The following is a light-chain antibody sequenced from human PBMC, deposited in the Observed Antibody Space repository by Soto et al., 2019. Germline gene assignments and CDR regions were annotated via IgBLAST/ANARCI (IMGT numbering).Light chain of an antibody. Sequence: QSVLTQPPSVSAAPGQKVTISCSGSRPNIGTNFICWYQHLPGTAPKLLIYDNDKRPSEIPDRFAGSRSGTSSATLGITGLQTGDEGDYYCAAWDSRSTSVVFGGGTKVTVL. V-gene: IGLV1-51*01. CDR1: RPNIGTNF. CDR2: DND. CDR3: AAWDSRSTSVV. J-gene: IGLJ2*01.